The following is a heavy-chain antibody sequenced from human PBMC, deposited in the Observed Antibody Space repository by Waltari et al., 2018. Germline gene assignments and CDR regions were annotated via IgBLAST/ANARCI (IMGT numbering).Heavy chain of an antibody. CDR1: GFTFSSYG. CDR3: ARDSGWPFDY. Sequence: QVQLVESGGGVVQPGRSLSLSCAASGFTFSSYGMHWVRQAPGKGLEWVAVIWYDGSNKYYADSVKGRFTISRDNSKNTLYLQMNSLRAEDTAVYYCARDSGWPFDYWGQGTLVTVSS. CDR2: IWYDGSNK. D-gene: IGHD6-19*01. J-gene: IGHJ4*02. V-gene: IGHV3-33*01.